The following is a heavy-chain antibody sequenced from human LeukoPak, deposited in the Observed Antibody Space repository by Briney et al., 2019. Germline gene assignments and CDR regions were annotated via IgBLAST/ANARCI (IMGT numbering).Heavy chain of an antibody. J-gene: IGHJ4*02. CDR3: ARSIRAGYFDY. CDR1: GGSISSYY. CDR2: IYYSGST. D-gene: IGHD6-19*01. Sequence: SETLSLTCTVSGGSISSYYWSWIRQPPGKGLEWIGYIYYSGSTNYNPSLKSRVTISVDTSKNQFSLKLSSVTAADTAVYYCARSIRAGYFDYRGQGTLVTVSS. V-gene: IGHV4-59*01.